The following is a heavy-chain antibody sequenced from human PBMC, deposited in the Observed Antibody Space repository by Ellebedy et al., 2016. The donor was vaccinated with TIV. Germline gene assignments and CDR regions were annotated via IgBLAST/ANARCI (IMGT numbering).Heavy chain of an antibody. CDR3: ARARETTSCDY. V-gene: IGHV4-34*01. CDR1: GGSFSYY. Sequence: MPSETLSLTCAVYGGSFSYYWTWIRQPPGKGLEWIGEIHHSGSSFYNPSLRSRVTLSLDTSKNQFSLRLNSVTAADTAVYYCARARETTSCDYWGQGTLVTVSS. J-gene: IGHJ4*02. CDR2: IHHSGSS. D-gene: IGHD1-1*01.